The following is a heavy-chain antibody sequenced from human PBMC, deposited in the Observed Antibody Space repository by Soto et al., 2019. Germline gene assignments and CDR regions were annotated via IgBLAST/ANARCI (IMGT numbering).Heavy chain of an antibody. D-gene: IGHD3-3*01. CDR2: VYYSGIT. CDR3: ARGVTVFGLVSRFWFDP. Sequence: PSETLSLTCTVSGGSISSYYWTWIRQPPGKGLEWVGYVYYSGITYYNPSLKSRVVISIDTSRNQFSLRLNSVTAADRAMYYCARGVTVFGLVSRFWFDPWGQGTVVTVSS. CDR1: GGSISSYY. J-gene: IGHJ5*02. V-gene: IGHV4-59*08.